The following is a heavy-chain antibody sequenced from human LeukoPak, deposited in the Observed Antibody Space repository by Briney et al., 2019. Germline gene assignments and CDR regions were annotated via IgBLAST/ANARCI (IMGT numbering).Heavy chain of an antibody. Sequence: SETLSLTCVVSGYSISSGYYWGWIRRPPGKGLEWIGSNYHSGNTYYNPSLKSRVTISVDTSKNQFSLKLSFVTAADTAVYYCARHGDYYYYGMDVWGKGTTVTVSS. CDR3: ARHGDYYYYGMDV. CDR1: GYSISSGYY. V-gene: IGHV4-38-2*01. D-gene: IGHD4-17*01. J-gene: IGHJ6*04. CDR2: NYHSGNT.